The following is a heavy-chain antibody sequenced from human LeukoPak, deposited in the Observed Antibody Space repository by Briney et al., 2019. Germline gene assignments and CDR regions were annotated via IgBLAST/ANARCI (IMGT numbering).Heavy chain of an antibody. J-gene: IGHJ3*02. CDR1: GYTFTSYA. CDR2: INPDSGVT. CDR3: ARDRDPSSPFDAFDI. D-gene: IGHD3-10*01. Sequence: ASVKVSCKASGYTFTSYAMNWVRQAPGQGLEWMGWINPDSGVTNYAQNAQGRVTMTRDTSISTAYMEVSRLRSDDTAVYYCARDRDPSSPFDAFDIWGQGTMVTVSS. V-gene: IGHV1-2*02.